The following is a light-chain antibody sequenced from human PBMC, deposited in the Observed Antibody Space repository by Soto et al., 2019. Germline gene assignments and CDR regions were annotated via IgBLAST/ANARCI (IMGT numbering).Light chain of an antibody. Sequence: DIQMTQSPSTLSASVGDRVTITCRASQTIDSWLAWYQQKPGKAPKLLIYGASSLESGVPSRFSGSGSETEFTLTISSPQPDDFATYYCQQYDSYWTFGQGTKVEIK. CDR2: GAS. V-gene: IGKV1-5*01. CDR3: QQYDSYWT. J-gene: IGKJ1*01. CDR1: QTIDSW.